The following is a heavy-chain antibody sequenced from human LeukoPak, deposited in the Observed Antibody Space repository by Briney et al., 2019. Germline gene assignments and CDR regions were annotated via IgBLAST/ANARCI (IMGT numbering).Heavy chain of an antibody. CDR3: ARGGGLDV. CDR1: GFTFSTSA. CDR2: ISDSGGST. Sequence: PGGSLRLSCAASGFTFSTSAMTWVRQAPGKGLELVAAISDSGGSTCYADSVRGRFTISRDNAKNSLYLQMSNLRAEDTAVYFCARGGGLDVWGQGATVTVSS. J-gene: IGHJ6*02. V-gene: IGHV3-23*01. D-gene: IGHD3-16*01.